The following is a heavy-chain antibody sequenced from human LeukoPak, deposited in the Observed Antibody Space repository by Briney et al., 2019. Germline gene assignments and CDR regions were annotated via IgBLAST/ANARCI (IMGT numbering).Heavy chain of an antibody. CDR3: AREIAGVVIPDAFDI. Sequence: GGSLRLSCAASGFTFSSYAMSWVRQAPGKGLEWVSAISGSGGSTYYADSVKGRFTISRDNSKNTLYLQMNSLRSEDTAVYYCAREIAGVVIPDAFDIWGQGTMVTVSS. D-gene: IGHD3-3*01. CDR2: ISGSGGST. V-gene: IGHV3-23*01. CDR1: GFTFSSYA. J-gene: IGHJ3*02.